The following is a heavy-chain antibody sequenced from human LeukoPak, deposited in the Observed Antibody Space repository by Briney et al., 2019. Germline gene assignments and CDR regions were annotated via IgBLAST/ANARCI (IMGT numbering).Heavy chain of an antibody. CDR1: GVTFSSYV. CDR3: AKEERYYYDSSGYYYGY. Sequence: GGSLRLSCEASGVTFSSYVMSWVRQAPGKGLEWVSAISGSGGSTYYADSVKGRFTISRDNSKNTLYLQMNSLRAEDTAVYYCAKEERYYYDSSGYYYGYWGQGTLVTVSS. D-gene: IGHD3-22*01. V-gene: IGHV3-23*01. J-gene: IGHJ4*02. CDR2: ISGSGGST.